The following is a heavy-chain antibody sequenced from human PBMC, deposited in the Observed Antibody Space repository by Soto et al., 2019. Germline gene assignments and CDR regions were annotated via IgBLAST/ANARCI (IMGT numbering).Heavy chain of an antibody. CDR1: GFTFSSYA. CDR2: ISGSGGST. Sequence: GGSLRLSCAASGFTFSSYAMSWVRQAPGKGLEWVSAISGSGGSTYYADSVKGRFTISRDNSKNTLYLQMNSLRAEDTAVYYFAKDSSTSFRIGYYYYYYMDVWGKGTTVTVSS. D-gene: IGHD2-2*01. V-gene: IGHV3-23*01. J-gene: IGHJ6*03. CDR3: AKDSSTSFRIGYYYYYYMDV.